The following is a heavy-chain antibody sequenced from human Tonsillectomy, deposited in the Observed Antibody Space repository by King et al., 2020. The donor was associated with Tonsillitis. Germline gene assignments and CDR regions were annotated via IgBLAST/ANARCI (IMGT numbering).Heavy chain of an antibody. J-gene: IGHJ4*02. Sequence: VQLVESGGGLVQPGGSLRLSCAASGFTFSSYDIHWVRQVTGKGLEWVSAIGTAGDTYYPGSVKGRFTISRENAKNSLYLQMNSLRAGDTAVYYCARDLFGEFDYWGQGTLVTVSS. CDR3: ARDLFGEFDY. D-gene: IGHD3-10*02. CDR1: GFTFSSYD. V-gene: IGHV3-13*04. CDR2: IGTAGDT.